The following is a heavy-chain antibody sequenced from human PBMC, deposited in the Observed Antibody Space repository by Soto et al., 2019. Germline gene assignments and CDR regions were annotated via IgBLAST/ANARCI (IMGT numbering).Heavy chain of an antibody. J-gene: IGHJ4*02. CDR2: IKSKTDGGTT. V-gene: IGHV3-15*07. CDR3: TAVAVKYSSGWYEVSG. Sequence: EVQLVESGGGLVKPGGSLRLSCAASGFTFSNVWMNWVRQAPGKGLEWVGRIKSKTDGGTTDYAAPVKGRFTITRDDSKNTLYLSMNGLKTEDTAVYYCTAVAVKYSSGWYEVSGWGQGTLVTVAS. CDR1: GFTFSNVW. D-gene: IGHD6-19*01.